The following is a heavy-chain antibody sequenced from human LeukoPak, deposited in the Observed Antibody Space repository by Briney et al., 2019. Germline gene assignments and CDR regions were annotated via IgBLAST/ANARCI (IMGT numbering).Heavy chain of an antibody. V-gene: IGHV3-7*01. Sequence: GGSLRLSCAASGFTFSSYSMNWVRQAPGKGLEWVANIKQDGSEKYYVDSVKGRFTISRDNAKNSLYLQMNSLRAEDTAVYYCAREYYYDSSPDYWGQGTLVTVSS. J-gene: IGHJ4*02. D-gene: IGHD3-22*01. CDR1: GFTFSSYS. CDR3: AREYYYDSSPDY. CDR2: IKQDGSEK.